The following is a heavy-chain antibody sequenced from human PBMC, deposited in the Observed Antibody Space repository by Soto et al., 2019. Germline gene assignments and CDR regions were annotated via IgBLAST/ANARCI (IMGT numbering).Heavy chain of an antibody. CDR2: IYYSGST. J-gene: IGHJ5*02. V-gene: IGHV4-39*01. CDR3: ARLKFGSVVPAAPRTNLFDP. D-gene: IGHD2-2*01. CDR1: GGSISSSSYY. Sequence: QLQLQESGPGLVKPSETLSLTCTVSGGSISSSSYYWGWIRQPPGKGLEWIGSIYYSGSTYYNPSLNSRVTISVDTSKNHFSLKLSSVTAADTAVYYCARLKFGSVVPAAPRTNLFDPWGQGTLVTVSS.